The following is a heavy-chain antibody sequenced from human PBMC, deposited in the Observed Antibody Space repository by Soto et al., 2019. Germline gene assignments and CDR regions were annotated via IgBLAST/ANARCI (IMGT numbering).Heavy chain of an antibody. D-gene: IGHD3-22*01. CDR2: IYYSGST. V-gene: IGHV4-30-4*01. CDR1: GGSISSGVYY. CDR3: ARYGRSSGYYFFDY. Sequence: SETLSLTCTVSGGSISSGVYYWSWIRQPPGKGLEWIGYIYYSGSTYYNPSLKSRVTISVDTSKNQFSLKLSSVTAADTAVYYCARYGRSSGYYFFDYCGQRTLVTVSS. J-gene: IGHJ4*02.